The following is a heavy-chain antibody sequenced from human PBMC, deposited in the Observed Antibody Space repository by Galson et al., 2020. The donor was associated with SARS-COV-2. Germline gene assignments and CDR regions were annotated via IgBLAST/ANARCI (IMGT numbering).Heavy chain of an antibody. CDR3: AVVGYDFWSGYGLFDP. CDR1: GFTFSSYW. J-gene: IGHJ5*02. V-gene: IGHV3-7*03. Sequence: GESLKISCAASGFTFSSYWMSWVRQAPGKGLEWVANIKKNGSENYYVDSVKSGFTNTRDNAKNSLYLQMNSMRAEDTAGYYCAVVGYDFWSGYGLFDPWGQGTLVTVSS. D-gene: IGHD3-3*01. CDR2: IKKNGSEN.